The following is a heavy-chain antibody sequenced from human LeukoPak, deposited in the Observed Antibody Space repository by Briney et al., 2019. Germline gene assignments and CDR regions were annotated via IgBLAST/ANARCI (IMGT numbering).Heavy chain of an antibody. CDR2: IYYSGST. D-gene: IGHD3-10*01. CDR3: ANSDYGSGSPLFDY. V-gene: IGHV4-59*11. J-gene: IGHJ4*02. CDR1: GDSISSHY. Sequence: SETLSLTCTVSGDSISSHYWSWLRQPPGKGLEWIGYIYYSGSTNYNPSLKSRVTISVDTSKNQFSLKLSSVTAAATAVYYCANSDYGSGSPLFDYWGQGILVTVSS.